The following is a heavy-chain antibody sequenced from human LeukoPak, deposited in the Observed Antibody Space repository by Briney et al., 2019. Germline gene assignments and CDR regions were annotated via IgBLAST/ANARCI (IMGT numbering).Heavy chain of an antibody. Sequence: GGSLRLSCAASGFTFSSYGMSWVRQAPGKGLEWVSGIRSSGDSTYYADSVKGRFTISRDNSKNTLYLQMNSLRAEDTAVYYCAKVEGPYSSSWVDYWGQGTLVTVSS. J-gene: IGHJ4*02. CDR3: AKVEGPYSSSWVDY. CDR1: GFTFSSYG. CDR2: IRSSGDST. V-gene: IGHV3-23*01. D-gene: IGHD6-6*01.